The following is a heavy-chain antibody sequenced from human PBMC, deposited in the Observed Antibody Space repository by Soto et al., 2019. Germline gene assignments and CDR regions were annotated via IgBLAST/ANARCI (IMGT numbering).Heavy chain of an antibody. Sequence: SVKVSCKASGFTFTTSAVQWVRQARGQRLEWIGWIVVGSGNTNNAQKFQERVTITRDKSTSTAYMELSSLRSEDTAIYYCAAGKTVLQYFPDYYVMDDWGQRTTVTVSS. CDR1: GFTFTTSA. J-gene: IGHJ6*02. V-gene: IGHV1-58*01. D-gene: IGHD3-9*01. CDR2: IVVGSGNT. CDR3: AAGKTVLQYFPDYYVMDD.